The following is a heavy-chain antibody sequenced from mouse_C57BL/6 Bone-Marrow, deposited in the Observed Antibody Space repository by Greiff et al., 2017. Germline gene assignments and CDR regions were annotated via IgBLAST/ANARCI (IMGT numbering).Heavy chain of an antibody. V-gene: IGHV1-55*01. D-gene: IGHD2-2*01. CDR3: AREGVYYGYDEGAWFAY. Sequence: VQLQQSGAELVKPGASVKMSCKASGYTFTSYWITWVKQRPGQGLEWIGDIYPGSGSTNYNEKFKSKATLTVDTSSSTAYMQLSSLTSEDSAVYYCAREGVYYGYDEGAWFAYWGQGTLVTVSA. J-gene: IGHJ3*01. CDR2: IYPGSGST. CDR1: GYTFTSYW.